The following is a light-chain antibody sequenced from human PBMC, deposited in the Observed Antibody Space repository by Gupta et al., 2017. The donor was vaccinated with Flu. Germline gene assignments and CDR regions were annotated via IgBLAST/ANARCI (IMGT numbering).Light chain of an antibody. V-gene: IGKV1-39*01. CDR2: AAS. J-gene: IGKJ2*01. CDR3: PTNYNKPLT. Sequence: DIQMTQSPSTLSASVGDRVTITCRTSESISTYLSWYQQKPGKAPKVLIYAASSLHSGVPSRGSGSGSGTDFTLTISSLQPEDFATYYCPTNYNKPLTFGKGTKVEI. CDR1: ESISTY.